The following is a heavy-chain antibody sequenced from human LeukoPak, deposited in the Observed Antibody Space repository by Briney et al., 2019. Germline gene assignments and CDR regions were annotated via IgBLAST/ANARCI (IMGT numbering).Heavy chain of an antibody. Sequence: GEPLKISCKGSEYRFNSYWISWVRQLARRGLEWMGRIDPSDSYYNYSPSFQGHITISAAKSISTVYLQWSSLKASDTAMYYCARGGRSGYDSNWFDPWGQGTLVTVSS. V-gene: IGHV5-10-1*01. J-gene: IGHJ5*02. CDR1: EYRFNSYW. D-gene: IGHD5-12*01. CDR3: ARGGRSGYDSNWFDP. CDR2: IDPSDSYY.